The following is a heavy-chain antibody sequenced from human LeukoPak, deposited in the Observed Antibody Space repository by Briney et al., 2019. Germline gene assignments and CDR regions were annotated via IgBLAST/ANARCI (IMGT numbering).Heavy chain of an antibody. D-gene: IGHD2-8*01. CDR3: ARDQHGPLDY. CDR1: GFTFDDYA. CDR2: ISYDGSNK. V-gene: IGHV3-30*04. J-gene: IGHJ4*02. Sequence: GGSLRLSCAASGFTFDDYAMHWVRQAPGKGLEWVAVISYDGSNKYYADSVKGRFTISRDNSKNTLYLQMNSLRAEDTAVYYCARDQHGPLDYWGQGTLVTVSS.